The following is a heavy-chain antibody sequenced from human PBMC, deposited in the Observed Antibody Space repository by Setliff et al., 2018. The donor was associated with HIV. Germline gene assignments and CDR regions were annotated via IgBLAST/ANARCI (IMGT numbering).Heavy chain of an antibody. J-gene: IGHJ4*02. V-gene: IGHV3-21*01. Sequence: PGGSLRLSCVASGFTFSSYAMDWVRQVPGKAPEWVSYSNSGGTDIHYPDSVKGRFSISRDNTKNSLYLQMNGLRVEDTAVYYCARDLTPRLGATPFDYWGQGTLVTVSS. D-gene: IGHD1-26*01. CDR1: GFTFSSYA. CDR2: SNSGGTDI. CDR3: ARDLTPRLGATPFDY.